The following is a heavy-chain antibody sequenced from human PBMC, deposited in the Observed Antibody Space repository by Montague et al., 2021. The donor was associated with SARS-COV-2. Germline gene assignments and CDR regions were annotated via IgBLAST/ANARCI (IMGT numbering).Heavy chain of an antibody. CDR2: INHSGST. V-gene: IGHV4-34*01. CDR3: ARGSRQWLVRPPHYYYFDY. CDR1: GGSFSGYY. D-gene: IGHD6-19*01. J-gene: IGHJ4*02. Sequence: SETLSLTCAVYGGSFSGYYWSWIRQPPGKGLEWIGEINHSGSTNXNPSLKSRVTMSVDTSKNQFSLKLSSVTAADTAVYYCARGSRQWLVRPPHYYYFDYWGQGTLVTVSS.